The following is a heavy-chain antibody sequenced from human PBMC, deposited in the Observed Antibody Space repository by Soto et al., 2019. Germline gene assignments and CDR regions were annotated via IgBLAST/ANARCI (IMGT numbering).Heavy chain of an antibody. Sequence: ASVKVSCKASGYTFTSYGISWVRQAPGQGLEWMGWISAYNGNTNYAQKLQGRVTMTTDTSTSTAYMELRSLRSDDTAVYYCAREPFGYCSSTSCYPFDYWGQGTLVTDSS. V-gene: IGHV1-18*04. CDR1: GYTFTSYG. CDR3: AREPFGYCSSTSCYPFDY. CDR2: ISAYNGNT. J-gene: IGHJ4*02. D-gene: IGHD2-2*03.